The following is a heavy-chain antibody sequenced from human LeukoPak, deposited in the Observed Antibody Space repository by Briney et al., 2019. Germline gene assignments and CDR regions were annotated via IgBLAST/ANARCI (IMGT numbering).Heavy chain of an antibody. D-gene: IGHD3-22*01. V-gene: IGHV1-69*13. Sequence: SVKVSCKASGGTFSSYAISWVRQAPGQGLEWMGGIIPIFGTANYAQKFQGRVTITADESTSTAYMELSSLRSEDTAVYYCARDTSMYYYDSSGQGYFDYWGQGTLVTVSS. CDR2: IIPIFGTA. CDR3: ARDTSMYYYDSSGQGYFDY. J-gene: IGHJ4*02. CDR1: GGTFSSYA.